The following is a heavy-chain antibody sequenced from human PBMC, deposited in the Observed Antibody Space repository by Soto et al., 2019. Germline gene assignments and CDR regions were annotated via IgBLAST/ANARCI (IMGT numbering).Heavy chain of an antibody. J-gene: IGHJ1*01. CDR3: AKGPPRFDYGAYVGYFQT. V-gene: IGHV3-23*01. D-gene: IGHD4-17*01. Sequence: GGSLRLSCAASGVTFSSYAMSWVRQAPGKGLEWVSAISGSGGSTYYADSVKGRFTISRDNSKNTLYLQVNSLRAEDTALYYCAKGPPRFDYGAYVGYFQTCAQRTPVTVSS. CDR2: ISGSGGST. CDR1: GVTFSSYA.